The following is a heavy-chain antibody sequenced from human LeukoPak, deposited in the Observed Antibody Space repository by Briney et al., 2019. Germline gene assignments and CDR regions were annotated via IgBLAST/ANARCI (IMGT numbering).Heavy chain of an antibody. CDR1: GFTFSSYA. J-gene: IGHJ4*02. CDR3: AKSKVVAATMGRFDY. CDR2: ISGSDGST. D-gene: IGHD2-15*01. V-gene: IGHV3-23*01. Sequence: PGGSLRLSCAASGFTFSSYAMNRVRQAPGKGLEWVSTISGSDGSTYYADSVKGRFTISRDNSKNTLYLQMNSLRAEDTAVYYCAKSKVVAATMGRFDYWGQGTLVTVSS.